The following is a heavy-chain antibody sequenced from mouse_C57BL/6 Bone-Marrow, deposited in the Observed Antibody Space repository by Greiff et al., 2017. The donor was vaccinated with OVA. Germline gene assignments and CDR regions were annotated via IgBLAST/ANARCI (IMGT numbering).Heavy chain of an antibody. J-gene: IGHJ3*01. D-gene: IGHD1-1*01. CDR3: ARHTYYYGSSPFAY. CDR2: ISSGGSYT. V-gene: IGHV5-6*01. Sequence: EVMLVESGGDLVKPGGSLKLSCAASGFTFSSYGMSWVRQTPDKRLEWVATISSGGSYTYYPDSVKGRFTISRDNAKNTLYLQMSSLKSEDTAMYYCARHTYYYGSSPFAYWGQGTLVTVSA. CDR1: GFTFSSYG.